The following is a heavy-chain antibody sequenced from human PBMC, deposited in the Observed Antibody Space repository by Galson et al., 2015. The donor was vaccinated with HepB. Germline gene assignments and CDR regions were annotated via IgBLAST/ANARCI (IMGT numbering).Heavy chain of an antibody. V-gene: IGHV1-2*04. J-gene: IGHJ2*01. Sequence: SVKVSCKASGCTFTGYYMHWVRQAPGQGLEWMGWINPNSGGTNYAQKFQGWVIMTRDTSISTAYMELSRLRSDDTAVYYCARALTENYYDSRGQAYFDLWGRGTLVTVSS. D-gene: IGHD3-22*01. CDR2: INPNSGGT. CDR3: ARALTENYYDSRGQAYFDL. CDR1: GCTFTGYY.